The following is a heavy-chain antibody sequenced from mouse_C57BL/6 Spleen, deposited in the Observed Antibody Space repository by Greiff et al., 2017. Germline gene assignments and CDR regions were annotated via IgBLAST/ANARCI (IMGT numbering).Heavy chain of an antibody. CDR2: IHPNSGST. V-gene: IGHV1-64*01. Sequence: QVQLQPPGAELVKPGASVKLSCKASGYTFTSYWMHWVKQRPGQGLEWIGMIHPNSGSTNYNEKFKSKATLTVDQSSSTAYMQLSSLTSEDSAVYYGARFGDGYYWFAYWGQGTLVTVSA. CDR1: GYTFTSYW. D-gene: IGHD2-3*01. J-gene: IGHJ3*01. CDR3: ARFGDGYYWFAY.